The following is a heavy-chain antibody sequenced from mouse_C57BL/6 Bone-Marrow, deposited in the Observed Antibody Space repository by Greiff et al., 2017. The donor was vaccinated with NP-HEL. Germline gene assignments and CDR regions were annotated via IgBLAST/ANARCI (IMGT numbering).Heavy chain of an antibody. CDR2: IDPENGDT. CDR3: ILTTVVAPGY. D-gene: IGHD1-1*01. CDR1: GFNIKDDY. J-gene: IGHJ2*01. Sequence: EVQLQQSGAELVRPGASVKLSCTASGFNIKDDYMPWVKQRPEQGLEWIGWIDPENGDTEYASKFQGKATITADTSSNTAYLQLSSLTSEDTAVYYCILTTVVAPGYWGQGTTLTVSS. V-gene: IGHV14-4*01.